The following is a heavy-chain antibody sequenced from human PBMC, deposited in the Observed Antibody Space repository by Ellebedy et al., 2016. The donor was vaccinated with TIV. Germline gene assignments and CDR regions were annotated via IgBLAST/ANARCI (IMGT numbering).Heavy chain of an antibody. Sequence: GESLKISCAASGFTFSTYAMSWVRQAPGKGLEWISSISGNGESTYYAGSVKGRFSISRDNSKNTLYLQMNSLRAEDTAVYYCASGVVVAATGSDYYYYGMDVWGQGTTVTVSS. J-gene: IGHJ6*02. V-gene: IGHV3-23*01. CDR1: GFTFSTYA. CDR3: ASGVVVAATGSDYYYYGMDV. CDR2: ISGNGEST. D-gene: IGHD2-15*01.